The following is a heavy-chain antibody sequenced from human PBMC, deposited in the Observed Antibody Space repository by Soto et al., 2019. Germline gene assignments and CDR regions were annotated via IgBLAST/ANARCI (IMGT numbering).Heavy chain of an antibody. D-gene: IGHD2-8*01. J-gene: IGHJ6*02. CDR2: INPTTGLT. CDR3: ARALRNGYFYGMDI. V-gene: IGHV1-46*01. CDR1: GYAFSNNF. Sequence: ASVKVSCKASGYAFSNNFMHWVRQAPAQGLEWMGVINPTTGLTSNAQKFQGRITMTSDTSSSTACMELSSLRSEDTAVYYCARALRNGYFYGMDIWGQGTTVTVSS.